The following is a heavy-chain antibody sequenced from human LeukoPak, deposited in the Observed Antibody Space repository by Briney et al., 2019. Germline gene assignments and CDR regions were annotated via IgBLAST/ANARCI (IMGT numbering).Heavy chain of an antibody. CDR2: FNPNTGGT. V-gene: IGHV1-2*02. D-gene: IGHD3-22*01. CDR1: GYTFTRYD. Sequence: ASVKVSCKASGYTFTRYDISWVRQAPGQGLEWMGWFNPNTGGTNYAQKLQGRVAMTTDTSISTAYMELSRLRSDDTAVYYCARGSDSSGYYVLHFDYWGQGALVTVSS. J-gene: IGHJ4*02. CDR3: ARGSDSSGYYVLHFDY.